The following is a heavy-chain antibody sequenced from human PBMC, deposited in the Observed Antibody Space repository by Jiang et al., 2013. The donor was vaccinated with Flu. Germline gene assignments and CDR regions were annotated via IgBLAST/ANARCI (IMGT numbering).Heavy chain of an antibody. J-gene: IGHJ4*02. CDR2: ITPIFATP. V-gene: IGHV1-69*05. CDR1: GGTSAALL. CDR3: ARHWNRDGYSSFDY. Sequence: EVKKPGSSVKVXCKASGGTSAALLSAGCDRPLDKDLSGWRITPIFATPNYAQKFQGRVTITTNKSTRTAYMELSGLRSDDTAVYYCARHWNRDGYSSFDYWGQGTLVTVSS. D-gene: IGHD5-24*01.